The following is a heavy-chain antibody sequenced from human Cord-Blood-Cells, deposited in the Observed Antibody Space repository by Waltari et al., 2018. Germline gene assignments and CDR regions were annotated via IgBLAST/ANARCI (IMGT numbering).Heavy chain of an antibody. V-gene: IGHV4-39*01. CDR1: GGSISSSSHY. CDR2: IYYSGST. J-gene: IGHJ4*02. CDR3: ASRLIYGDYVGPDY. D-gene: IGHD4-17*01. Sequence: QLQLQESGPGLVKPSETLSLTCTVSGGSISSSSHYWGWIRQPPGKGLEWIGSIYYSGSTYYNPSLKSRVTISVDTSKNQFSLKLSSVTAADTAVYYCASRLIYGDYVGPDYWGQGTLVTVSS.